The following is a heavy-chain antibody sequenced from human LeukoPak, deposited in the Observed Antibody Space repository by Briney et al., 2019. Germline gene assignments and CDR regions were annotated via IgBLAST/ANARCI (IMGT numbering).Heavy chain of an antibody. J-gene: IGHJ6*04. CDR3: AELGITMIGGV. Sequence: GGSLRLSCAASGFTFSSYSMNWVRQAPGKGLEWVSYISPSSTTMYYADSVKGRFTISRDNAKNSLYLQMNSLRAEDTAVYYCAELGITMIGGVWGKGTTVTISS. D-gene: IGHD3-10*02. V-gene: IGHV3-48*04. CDR2: ISPSSTTM. CDR1: GFTFSSYS.